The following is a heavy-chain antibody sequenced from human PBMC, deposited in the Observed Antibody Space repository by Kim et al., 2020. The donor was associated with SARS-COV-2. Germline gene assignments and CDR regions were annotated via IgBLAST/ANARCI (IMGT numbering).Heavy chain of an antibody. J-gene: IGHJ4*02. Sequence: GGPLRLSCAASGFTFSTYAMNWVRQAPGKGLEWVSTISSDGDNAYYADSVNGRFTISRDNSKNTLSLEMNSLRADDTAVYFCAKGQRGSYYANFDYWGQGSLVTVSS. D-gene: IGHD1-26*01. CDR3: AKGQRGSYYANFDY. CDR1: GFTFSTYA. CDR2: ISSDGDNA. V-gene: IGHV3-23*01.